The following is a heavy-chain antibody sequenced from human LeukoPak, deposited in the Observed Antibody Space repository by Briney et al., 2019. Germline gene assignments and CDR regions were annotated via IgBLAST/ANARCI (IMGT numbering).Heavy chain of an antibody. CDR1: GFTFSDYY. D-gene: IGHD6-25*01. J-gene: IGHJ4*02. CDR3: ARTSGDSSDPYFDY. Sequence: GGSLRLSCAASGFTFSDYYMSWIRQAPGKGLEWVSYISSSGSTIYYADSVKGRFTTSSDNAKNSLYLQMNSLRAEDTAVYYCARTSGDSSDPYFDYWGQGTLVTVSS. CDR2: ISSSGSTI. V-gene: IGHV3-11*01.